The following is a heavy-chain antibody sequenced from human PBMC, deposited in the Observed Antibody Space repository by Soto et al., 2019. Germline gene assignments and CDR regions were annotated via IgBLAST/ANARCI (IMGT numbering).Heavy chain of an antibody. CDR2: ISYDGSNK. CDR3: AKGKGSYFGYGMDV. J-gene: IGHJ6*04. CDR1: GFTFSSYG. Sequence: QVQLVESGGGVVQPGRSLRLSCAASGFTFSSYGMHWVRQAPGKGLEWVAVISYDGSNKYYADSVKGRFTISRDNSKNTLYLQRSSLRAEATAVYYCAKGKGSYFGYGMDVWFKGTTVTVSS. D-gene: IGHD1-26*01. V-gene: IGHV3-30*18.